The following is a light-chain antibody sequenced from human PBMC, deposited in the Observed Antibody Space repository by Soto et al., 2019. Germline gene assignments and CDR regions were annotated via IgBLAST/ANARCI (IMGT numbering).Light chain of an antibody. CDR1: NSDIGGYNY. CDR3: CSYAGSSSYV. J-gene: IGLJ1*01. V-gene: IGLV2-11*01. CDR2: TVT. Sequence: QSVLTQPRSVSGSPGQSVTISCTGTNSDIGGYNYVSWYQQHPGKAPKLMIYTVTKRPSGVPDRFSGSKSDNTASLTISGLQADDEADYYCCSYAGSSSYVFGTGTKVTVL.